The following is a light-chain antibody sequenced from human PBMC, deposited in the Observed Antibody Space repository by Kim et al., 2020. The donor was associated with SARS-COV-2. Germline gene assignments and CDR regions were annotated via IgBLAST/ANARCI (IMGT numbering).Light chain of an antibody. CDR2: VNNDGSH. CDR3: QSWGV. J-gene: IGLJ3*02. CDR1: SGHSSNA. V-gene: IGLV4-69*01. Sequence: QLVLTQSPTASASLGASVKLTCTLNSGHSSNAIAWHQQQPEKGPRYLMKVNNDGSHSKGDGIPDRFSGSSPGAERYLTISSLQSVDEADYYYQSWGVFGGGTQLTVL.